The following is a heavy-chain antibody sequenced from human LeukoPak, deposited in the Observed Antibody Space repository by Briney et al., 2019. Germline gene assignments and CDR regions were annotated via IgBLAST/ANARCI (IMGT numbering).Heavy chain of an antibody. CDR2: IYYSGST. CDR1: GGSISSSSYY. D-gene: IGHD2-15*01. V-gene: IGHV4-39*07. J-gene: IGHJ4*02. Sequence: SETLSLTCTVSGGSISSSSYYWGWIRQPPGKGLEWIGSIYYSGSTYYNPSLKSRVTISVDTSKNQFSLKLSSVTAADTAVYYCARVRYCSGGSCYYLDYWGQGTLVTVSS. CDR3: ARVRYCSGGSCYYLDY.